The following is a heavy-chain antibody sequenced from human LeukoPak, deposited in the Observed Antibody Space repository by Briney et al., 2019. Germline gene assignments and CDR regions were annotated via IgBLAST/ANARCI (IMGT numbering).Heavy chain of an antibody. J-gene: IGHJ4*02. D-gene: IGHD5-18*01. CDR3: ARASYVKHFDY. Sequence: PGGSLRLSCAASGFTFSSYEMNWVRQAPGKGLEWVSYISSSGSTIYYADSVKGRFTISRDNAKNSLYLQMNSLRAEDTAVYYCARASYVKHFDYWGQGTLVTVSS. V-gene: IGHV3-48*03. CDR2: ISSSGSTI. CDR1: GFTFSSYE.